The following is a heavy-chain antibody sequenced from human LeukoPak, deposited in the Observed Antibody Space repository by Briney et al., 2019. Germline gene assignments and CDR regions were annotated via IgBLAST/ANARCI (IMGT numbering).Heavy chain of an antibody. J-gene: IGHJ3*02. CDR1: GYTFTSYD. CDR2: MNPNSGAI. CDR3: ARDPVTMDAFDI. V-gene: IGHV1-8*01. D-gene: IGHD4-17*01. Sequence: ASVKVSCKASGYTFTSYDINWLRQATGQGPEWMGWMNPNSGAIGYAQKFQGRVTMTRDTSTSTVYMELSSLRSEDTAVYYCARDPVTMDAFDIWGRGTMVTVSS.